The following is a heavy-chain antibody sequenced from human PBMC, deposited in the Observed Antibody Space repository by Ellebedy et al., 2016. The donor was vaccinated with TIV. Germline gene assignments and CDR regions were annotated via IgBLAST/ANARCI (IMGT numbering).Heavy chain of an antibody. V-gene: IGHV4-31*03. CDR3: ARLDTMIVVGSDAFDI. CDR1: GGSISSGGYY. J-gene: IGHJ3*02. D-gene: IGHD3-22*01. Sequence: LRLSXTVSGGSISSGGYYWSWIRQHPGKGLEWIGYIYYSGSTYYNPSLKSRVTISVDTSKNQFSLKLSSVTAADTAVYYCARLDTMIVVGSDAFDIWGQGTMVTVSS. CDR2: IYYSGST.